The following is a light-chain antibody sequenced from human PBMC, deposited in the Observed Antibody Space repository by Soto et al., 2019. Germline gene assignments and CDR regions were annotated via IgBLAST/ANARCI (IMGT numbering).Light chain of an antibody. Sequence: DIPMTQSPSTLSASVGDSVSITCRASQRIGTWLTWYQQKPGKVPKLLIYDASHLTSGVPSRFSGSGSGTEFTLSISSLHPDDFATYYCQHYYTYPYTFGQGTKVEIK. J-gene: IGKJ2*01. CDR2: DAS. CDR3: QHYYTYPYT. CDR1: QRIGTW. V-gene: IGKV1-5*01.